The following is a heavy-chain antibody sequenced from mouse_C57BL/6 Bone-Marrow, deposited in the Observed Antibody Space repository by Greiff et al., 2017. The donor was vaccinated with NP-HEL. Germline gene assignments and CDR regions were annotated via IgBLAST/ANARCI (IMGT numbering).Heavy chain of an antibody. D-gene: IGHD1-1*02. CDR3: AREGLSRFDY. CDR2: INPNNGGT. CDR1: GYTFTDYY. J-gene: IGHJ2*01. V-gene: IGHV1-26*01. Sequence: EVQLQQSGPELVKPGASVKISCKASGYTFTDYYMNWVKQSHGKSLEWIGDINPNNGGTSYNQKFKGKATLTVDKSSSTAYMELRSLTSEDSAVYYCAREGLSRFDYWGQGTTLTVSS.